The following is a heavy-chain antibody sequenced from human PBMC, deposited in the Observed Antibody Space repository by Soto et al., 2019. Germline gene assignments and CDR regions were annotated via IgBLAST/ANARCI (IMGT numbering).Heavy chain of an antibody. CDR1: GFTFGSYA. V-gene: IGHV3-23*01. D-gene: IGHD1-7*01. CDR3: VKDRRRAGTTFDY. J-gene: IGHJ4*02. Sequence: GGSLRLSCAASGFTFGSYAMSWVRQAPGKGLEWVSAISGSGGSTYYADSVKGRFTISRDNSKNTLYLQMNSLRAEDTAVYYCVKDRRRAGTTFDYWRQGILVNVS. CDR2: ISGSGGST.